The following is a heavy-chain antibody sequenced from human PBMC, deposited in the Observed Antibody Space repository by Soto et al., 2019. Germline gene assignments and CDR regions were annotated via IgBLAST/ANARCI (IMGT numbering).Heavy chain of an antibody. Sequence: PSVKVSCKASGYKFTTYFIHGVREAPGQGLEWMGMIHPSGDTGYAQKFRGRVTMTIDTSTTTAYMELRNLTSEDTAVYFSVRGYCTTSPCSGDFQFWGQGTLVTVSS. D-gene: IGHD2-15*01. CDR2: IHPSGDT. V-gene: IGHV1-46*01. J-gene: IGHJ1*01. CDR3: VRGYCTTSPCSGDFQF. CDR1: GYKFTTYF.